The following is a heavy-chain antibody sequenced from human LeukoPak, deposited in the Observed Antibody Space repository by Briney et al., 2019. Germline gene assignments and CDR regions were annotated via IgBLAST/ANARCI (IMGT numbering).Heavy chain of an antibody. CDR2: IKPDGSEK. CDR1: GFAFSSYW. V-gene: IGHV3-7*05. D-gene: IGHD2-8*01. CDR3: ARFGVPYGVDV. Sequence: PGGSLRLSCAAPGFAFSSYWMSWVRQAPGKGLEWVANIKPDGSEKYYVDSVKGRFTISRDNAKNSLHLQMNSLRAEDTAMYYCARFGVPYGVDVWGQGTTVTVSS. J-gene: IGHJ6*02.